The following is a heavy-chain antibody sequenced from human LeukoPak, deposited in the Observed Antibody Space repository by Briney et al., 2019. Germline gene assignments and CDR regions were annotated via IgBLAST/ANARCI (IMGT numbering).Heavy chain of an antibody. CDR2: ITSSGSSI. CDR1: GFTFSDYY. D-gene: IGHD1-26*01. V-gene: IGHV3-11*01. CDR3: ARAGIVGAATESPLDN. J-gene: IGHJ4*02. Sequence: PGGSLRLSCAASGFTFSDYYMGWIRQAPGKGLEWVSYITSSGSSIYSADSVKDRFTISRDNAKNSLYLQMNSLRAEDTAVYYCARAGIVGAATESPLDNWGQGSLVTVSS.